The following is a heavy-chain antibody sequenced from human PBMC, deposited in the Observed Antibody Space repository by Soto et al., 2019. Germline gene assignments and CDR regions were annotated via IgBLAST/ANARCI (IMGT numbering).Heavy chain of an antibody. CDR1: GGSISSGDYY. CDR2: IYYSGST. D-gene: IGHD3-3*01. CDR3: AGVLGVDSNWFDP. Sequence: PSETLSLTCTVSGGSISSGDYYWSWIRQPPGKGLEWIGYIYYSGSTYYNPSLKSRVTISVDTSKNQFSLKLSSVTAADTAVYYCAGVLGVDSNWFDPWGQGTLVTVSS. J-gene: IGHJ5*02. V-gene: IGHV4-30-4*01.